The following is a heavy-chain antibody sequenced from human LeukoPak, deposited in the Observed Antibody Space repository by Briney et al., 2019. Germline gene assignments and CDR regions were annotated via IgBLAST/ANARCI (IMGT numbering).Heavy chain of an antibody. J-gene: IGHJ6*03. CDR2: INHSGST. V-gene: IGHV4-34*01. D-gene: IGHD6-13*01. CDR3: ARVRAAAGTGYYYYYYMDV. CDR1: GGSFSGYY. Sequence: SETLSLTCAVYGGSFSGYYWSWIRQPPRKGLEWIGEINHSGSTNYNPSLKSRVTISVDTSKNQFSLKLSSVTAADTAVYYCARVRAAAGTGYYYYYYMDVGGKGTTVTVSS.